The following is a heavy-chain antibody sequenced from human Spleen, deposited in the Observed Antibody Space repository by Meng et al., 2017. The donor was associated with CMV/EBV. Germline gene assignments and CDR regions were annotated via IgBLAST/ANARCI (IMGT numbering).Heavy chain of an antibody. CDR1: GFTFSSYG. CDR2: IRYGGSNK. J-gene: IGHJ6*02. V-gene: IGHV3-30*02. CDR3: ARRSHQHGMDV. Sequence: GGSLRLSCAASGFTFSSYGMHWVRQAPGKGLEWVAFIRYGGSNKYYADSVEGRFTISRDNAKNSLFLQMSSLRAEDMAVYYCARRSHQHGMDVWGQGTTVTVSS.